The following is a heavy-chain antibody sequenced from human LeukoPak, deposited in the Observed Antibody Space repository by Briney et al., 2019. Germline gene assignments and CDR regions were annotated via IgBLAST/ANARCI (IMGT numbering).Heavy chain of an antibody. D-gene: IGHD1-1*01. V-gene: IGHV4-31*03. CDR3: ARRGTSSAGSAFDI. CDR2: IYYSGST. J-gene: IGHJ3*02. Sequence: PPETLSLTCTVSGGSISSGGYYWSWIRQHPGEGLEWIGYIYYSGSTYYNPSLKSRVTISVDTSKNQFSLKLSSVTAADTAVYYCARRGTSSAGSAFDIWGQGTMVTVSS. CDR1: GGSISSGGYY.